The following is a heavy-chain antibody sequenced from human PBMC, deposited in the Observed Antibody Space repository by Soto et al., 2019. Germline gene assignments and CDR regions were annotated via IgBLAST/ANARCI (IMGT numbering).Heavy chain of an antibody. V-gene: IGHV3-30*18. CDR3: AKDSRPWLHLGEAMGY. CDR2: ISYDGSNK. CDR1: GFTFSSYG. D-gene: IGHD3-16*01. Sequence: GGSLRLSCAASGFTFSSYGMHWVRQAPGKGLEWVAVISYDGSNKYYADSVKGRFTISRDNSKNTLYLQMNSLRAEDTAVYYCAKDSRPWLHLGEAMGYWGQGTLVTVSS. J-gene: IGHJ4*02.